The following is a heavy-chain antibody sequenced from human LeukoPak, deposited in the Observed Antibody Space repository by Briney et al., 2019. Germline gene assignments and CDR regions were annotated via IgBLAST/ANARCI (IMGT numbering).Heavy chain of an antibody. CDR3: ARDPTTVVNPLPYFDY. D-gene: IGHD4-23*01. CDR1: GYTFTSYY. J-gene: IGHJ4*02. CDR2: INPSGGST. V-gene: IGHV1-46*01. Sequence: ASVKVSCKASGYTFTSYYMHWVRQAPGQGLEWMGIINPSGGSTSYAQKFQGRVTMTRDTSTSTVYMELSSLRSEDTAVYYCARDPTTVVNPLPYFDYWGQGTLVTVSS.